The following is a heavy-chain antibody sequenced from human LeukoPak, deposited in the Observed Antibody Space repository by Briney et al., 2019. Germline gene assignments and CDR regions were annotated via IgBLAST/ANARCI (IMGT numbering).Heavy chain of an antibody. V-gene: IGHV6-1*01. J-gene: IGHJ5*02. CDR2: TYYRSKWYN. CDR3: ARELDTAMPRGWFDP. D-gene: IGHD5-18*01. Sequence: SQTLSLTCAISGDSVSSNSAAWNWIRQSPSRGLEWLGRTYYRSKWYNDYAVSVKSRITINPDTSKNQFSLQLNSMTPEDMAVYYCARELDTAMPRGWFDPWGQGTLVTVSS. CDR1: GDSVSSNSAA.